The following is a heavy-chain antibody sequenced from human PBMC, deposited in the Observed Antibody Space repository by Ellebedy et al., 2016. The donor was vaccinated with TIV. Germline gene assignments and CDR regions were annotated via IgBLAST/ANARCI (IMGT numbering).Heavy chain of an antibody. CDR1: GFTFNTYW. CDR3: ARDLRTYYYGSGRYVDS. Sequence: GESLKISCAASGFTFNTYWTHWVRQAPGKGLVWVSRISPDGTTTNYADSVKGRFTISRDNAKNTLSLQMNSLRAEDTAVYYCARDLRTYYYGSGRYVDSWGQGTLVTVSS. V-gene: IGHV3-74*01. J-gene: IGHJ5*01. D-gene: IGHD3-10*01. CDR2: ISPDGTTT.